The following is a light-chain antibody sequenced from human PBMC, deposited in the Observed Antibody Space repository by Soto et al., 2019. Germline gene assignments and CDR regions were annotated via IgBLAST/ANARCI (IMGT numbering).Light chain of an antibody. Sequence: EIVLTQSPGTLSLSTGERATLSCRASQSASSSYLAWYQQKPGQAPRLLIYGASSRSTGIPYRFRVSGSGTDCTLTISRLEPEAFAVYYCQQYGSSPPNTFGEGKRLEIK. V-gene: IGKV3-20*01. CDR3: QQYGSSPPNT. J-gene: IGKJ5*01. CDR1: QSASSSY. CDR2: GAS.